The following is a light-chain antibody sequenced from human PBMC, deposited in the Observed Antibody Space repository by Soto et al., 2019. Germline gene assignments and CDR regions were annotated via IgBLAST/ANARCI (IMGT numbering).Light chain of an antibody. CDR1: SSDVGGYIY. V-gene: IGLV2-8*01. CDR2: EAS. CDR3: SSYAGSNTYV. Sequence: QSVLAEPSSASGSPGQSVTIACTGTSSDVGGYIYVSWYQHHPGKAPKLMIYEASKRPSGVPDRFSGSKSGNTASLTVSGLQAEDEADYYCSSYAGSNTYVFGTGTKVTVL. J-gene: IGLJ1*01.